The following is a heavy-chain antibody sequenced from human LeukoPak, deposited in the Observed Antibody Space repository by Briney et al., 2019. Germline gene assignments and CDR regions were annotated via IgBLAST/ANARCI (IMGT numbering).Heavy chain of an antibody. Sequence: SVKVSCKASGFTFTSSAMQWVRQARGQRLEWIGWIVVGSGNTNYAQKFQERVTITRDMSTSTAYMELSSLRSEDTAVYYCARLEDYGGNSIDYWSQGTLVTVSS. V-gene: IGHV1-58*02. CDR3: ARLEDYGGNSIDY. D-gene: IGHD4-23*01. CDR1: GFTFTSSA. J-gene: IGHJ4*02. CDR2: IVVGSGNT.